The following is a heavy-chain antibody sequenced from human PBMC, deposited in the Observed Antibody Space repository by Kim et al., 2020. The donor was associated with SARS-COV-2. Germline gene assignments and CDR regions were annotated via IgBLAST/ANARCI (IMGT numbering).Heavy chain of an antibody. CDR2: VSLSGGST. CDR3: SRDLWHRILDY. Sequence: GGSLRLSCAASGFTFTSYAMHWVRQTPGKGLEWVAAVSLSGGSTYYTDSVKGRFSISRDNSKNTVSLQMNSLRADDTALYYCSRDLWHRILDYWGQGSLV. CDR1: GFTFTSYA. J-gene: IGHJ4*02. V-gene: IGHV3-23*01.